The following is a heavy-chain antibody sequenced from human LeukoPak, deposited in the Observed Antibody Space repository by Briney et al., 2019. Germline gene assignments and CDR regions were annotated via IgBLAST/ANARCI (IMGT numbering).Heavy chain of an antibody. J-gene: IGHJ4*02. CDR3: ASRPESEAYFDY. Sequence: SETLSLTCTVSGCSISSGDYYWSWIPQPPGRGLEFIGYIYYSGNTYYNPSLKSRVTISVDTSKNQFSLKLSFVTAADTAVYYCASRPESEAYFDYWGQGTLVTVSS. CDR2: IYYSGNT. V-gene: IGHV4-30-4*01. CDR1: GCSISSGDYY.